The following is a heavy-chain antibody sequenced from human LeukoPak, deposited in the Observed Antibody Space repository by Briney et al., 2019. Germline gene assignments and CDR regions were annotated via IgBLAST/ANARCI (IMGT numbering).Heavy chain of an antibody. CDR3: ARHLSGSAMMHYFDP. V-gene: IGHV4-39*01. CDR2: IYYNGNS. Sequence: SETLSLTCNVSGASISSGRNYWGWIRQSPGKGLEWIGSIYYNGNSYYNPSLKSRVSISVDTSKNHISLEVSSLTAADAALYFCARHLSGSAMMHYFDPWGQGTLVTVSS. D-gene: IGHD5-18*01. J-gene: IGHJ4*02. CDR1: GASISSGRNY.